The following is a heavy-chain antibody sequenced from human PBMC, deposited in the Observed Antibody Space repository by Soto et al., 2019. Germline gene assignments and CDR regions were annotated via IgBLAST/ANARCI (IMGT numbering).Heavy chain of an antibody. V-gene: IGHV3-23*01. CDR1: GGSISSGDYY. J-gene: IGHJ3*02. CDR3: AKPLPIGYCSGGSCSNAFDI. CDR2: ISGSGGST. D-gene: IGHD2-15*01. Sequence: HPSETLSLTCTVSGGSISSGDYYWSWVRQAPGKGLEWVSAISGSGGSTYYADSVKGRFTISRDNSKNTLYLQMNSLRAEDTAVYYCAKPLPIGYCSGGSCSNAFDIWGQGTMVTVSS.